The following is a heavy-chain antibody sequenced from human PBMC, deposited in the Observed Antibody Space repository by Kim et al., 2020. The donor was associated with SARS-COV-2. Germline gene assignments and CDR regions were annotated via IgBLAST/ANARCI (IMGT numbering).Heavy chain of an antibody. J-gene: IGHJ4*02. Sequence: SETLSLTCTVSGGSISISSYYWGWIRQPPGKGLEWIGSIYYSGSTYYNPSLKSRVTISVDTSKNQFSLKLSSVTAADTAVYYCARHSPSLVTYYYDSSGLYEFDYWGQGTLVTVSS. CDR2: IYYSGST. CDR1: GGSISISSYY. V-gene: IGHV4-39*01. D-gene: IGHD3-22*01. CDR3: ARHSPSLVTYYYDSSGLYEFDY.